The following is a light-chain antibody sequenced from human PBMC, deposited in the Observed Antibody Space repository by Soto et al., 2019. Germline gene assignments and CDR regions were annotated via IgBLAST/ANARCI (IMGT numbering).Light chain of an antibody. V-gene: IGLV1-40*01. CDR2: GNS. CDR1: SSKIGADYD. J-gene: IGLJ1*01. CDR3: QSYDTSLSGFYV. Sequence: QSVLTQPPSVSGAPGQRVTISCTGSSSKIGADYDLHWYQQLPGTAPKLLIYGNSNRPSGVPDRFSGSKSGTSASLAITWLQAGDEADYYCQSYDTSLSGFYVFGTGTKVTVL.